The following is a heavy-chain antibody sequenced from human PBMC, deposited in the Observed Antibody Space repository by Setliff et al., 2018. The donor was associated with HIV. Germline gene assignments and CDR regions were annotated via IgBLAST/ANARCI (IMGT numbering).Heavy chain of an antibody. CDR1: GGSINNFY. CDR2: ISTSGST. J-gene: IGHJ3*02. D-gene: IGHD3-3*01. V-gene: IGHV4-4*09. Sequence: PSETLSLTCTVSGGSINNFYWSWIRQPPGKGLEWIGYISTSGSTKYNPSLKSRVTILVDPPNNQFSLRLSSVTAADTAVYYCARHSDFWSEDAFDIWAQGTVVTVSS. CDR3: ARHSDFWSEDAFDI.